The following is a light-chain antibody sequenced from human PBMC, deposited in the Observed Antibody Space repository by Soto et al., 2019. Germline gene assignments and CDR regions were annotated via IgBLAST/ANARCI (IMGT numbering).Light chain of an antibody. V-gene: IGKV2-28*01. CDR2: LGS. Sequence: DIVMTQSPLSLPVTPGEPASSSCRSSQSLLHSNGYNYLDWYLQKPGQSPQLLIYLGSNRASGVPDRFSGSGSGTDFTLKISRVEAEDVGVYYCMQALHTWTFGQGTKVEIK. J-gene: IGKJ1*01. CDR3: MQALHTWT. CDR1: QSLLHSNGYNY.